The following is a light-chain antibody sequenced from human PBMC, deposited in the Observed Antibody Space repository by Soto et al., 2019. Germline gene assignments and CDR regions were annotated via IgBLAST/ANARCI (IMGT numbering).Light chain of an antibody. CDR1: QSVSSN. Sequence: EIVMTQSPATLSVSAGERVTLSCRASQSVSSNLAWYQQKPGQAPRLLIYGASTRATGIPARFSGSGSGTDFTLTISSLQSEDFEVYYCQQYNNWPPLTFGGGTKVEIK. V-gene: IGKV3D-15*01. CDR2: GAS. CDR3: QQYNNWPPLT. J-gene: IGKJ4*01.